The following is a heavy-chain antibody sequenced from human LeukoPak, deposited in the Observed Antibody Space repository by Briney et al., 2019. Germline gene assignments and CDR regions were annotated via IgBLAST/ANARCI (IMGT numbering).Heavy chain of an antibody. J-gene: IGHJ4*02. CDR2: ISSSGSTI. CDR1: GFTFSNYE. CDR3: ARDGYCSSTNCYGGY. V-gene: IGHV3-48*03. Sequence: TGGSLRLSCAASGFTFSNYEMNWVRQAPGKGLEWVSYISSSGSTIYYADSVKGRFTISRDNAKNSLYLQMSSLRAEDTAVYYCARDGYCSSTNCYGGYWGQGSLVTVSS. D-gene: IGHD2-2*01.